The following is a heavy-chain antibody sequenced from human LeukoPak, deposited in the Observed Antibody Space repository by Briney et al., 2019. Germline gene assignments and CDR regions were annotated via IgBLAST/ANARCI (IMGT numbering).Heavy chain of an antibody. CDR1: GFTSSGSA. Sequence: GGSLRLSCAASGFTSSGSAMHWVRLASGKGLEWVGRIRSKANSYATAYAASVKGRFTISRDDSKNTAYLQMNSLKTEDTAVYYCTSVGGSYYDFDYWGQGTLVTVSS. CDR2: IRSKANSYAT. D-gene: IGHD1-26*01. CDR3: TSVGGSYYDFDY. V-gene: IGHV3-73*01. J-gene: IGHJ4*02.